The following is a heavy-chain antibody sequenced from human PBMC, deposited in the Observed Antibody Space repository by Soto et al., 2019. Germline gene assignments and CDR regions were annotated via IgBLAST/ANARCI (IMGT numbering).Heavy chain of an antibody. D-gene: IGHD6-19*01. Sequence: SETLSLTCTVSGGSISSSSYYWGWIRQPPGKGLEWIGSIYYSGSTYYNPSLKSRVTISVDTSKNQFSLKLSSVTAADTAVYYCARKRISGWYVDSWGQGTPVTVSS. CDR3: ARKRISGWYVDS. CDR2: IYYSGST. CDR1: GGSISSSSYY. J-gene: IGHJ4*02. V-gene: IGHV4-39*01.